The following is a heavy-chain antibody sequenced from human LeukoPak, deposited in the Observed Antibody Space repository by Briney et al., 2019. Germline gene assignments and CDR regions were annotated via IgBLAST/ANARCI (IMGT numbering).Heavy chain of an antibody. V-gene: IGHV4-39*07. Sequence: KPSETLSLTCTVSGGSISSSSYYWGWIRQPPGKGLEWIGSIYYSGSIYYNPSLKSRVTILVDTSKNQFSLKLSSVTAADTAVYYCARDGVGATKRGAFDYWGQGTLVTVSS. J-gene: IGHJ4*02. CDR3: ARDGVGATKRGAFDY. CDR1: GGSISSSSYY. D-gene: IGHD1-26*01. CDR2: IYYSGSI.